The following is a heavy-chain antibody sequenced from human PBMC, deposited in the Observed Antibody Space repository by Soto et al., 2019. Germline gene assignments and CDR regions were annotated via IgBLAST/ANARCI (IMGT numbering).Heavy chain of an antibody. Sequence: QLQLQESGPGLVKPSETLSLTCSVSGDSINSDNYYWGWIRQPPGKGLEWIGSIYYRGNTYYNPSLKTRVTTSLDKSKSQLSLKLTSVTAADSAVYFCARLEGLATISYYFDYWGQGTLVTVSS. CDR3: ARLEGLATISYYFDY. D-gene: IGHD3-9*01. V-gene: IGHV4-39*01. CDR1: GDSINSDNYY. CDR2: IYYRGNT. J-gene: IGHJ4*02.